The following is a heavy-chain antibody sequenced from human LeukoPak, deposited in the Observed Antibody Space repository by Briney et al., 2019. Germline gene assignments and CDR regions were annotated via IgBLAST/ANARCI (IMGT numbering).Heavy chain of an antibody. J-gene: IGHJ4*02. D-gene: IGHD5-18*01. CDR1: GYTFTSYD. Sequence: ASVKVSCKASGYTFTSYDFNWVRQATGQRPEWMGWISTYDGDANYAQQLQGRVTMTTDTSTITAYMELRSLRSDDTAVYYCARAPSGFTYGPGDHWGQGTLVTVSS. CDR3: ARAPSGFTYGPGDH. V-gene: IGHV1-18*01. CDR2: ISTYDGDA.